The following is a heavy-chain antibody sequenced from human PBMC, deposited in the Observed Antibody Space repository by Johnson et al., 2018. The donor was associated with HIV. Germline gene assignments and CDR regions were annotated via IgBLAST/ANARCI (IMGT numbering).Heavy chain of an antibody. CDR3: AREGDSGSPNGRGAFDI. Sequence: VQLVETGGGLIQPGGSLRLSCAASGFTVSSNYMNWVRQAPGKGLEWVSVIYSGGSTYYADSVKGRFTISRDNSKNTLYLQMNSLRAEDTAVYYCAREGDSGSPNGRGAFDIWGQGTMVTVSS. V-gene: IGHV3-53*02. J-gene: IGHJ3*02. D-gene: IGHD1-26*01. CDR1: GFTVSSNY. CDR2: IYSGGST.